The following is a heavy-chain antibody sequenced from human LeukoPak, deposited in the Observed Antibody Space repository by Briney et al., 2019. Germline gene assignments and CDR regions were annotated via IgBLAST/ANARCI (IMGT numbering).Heavy chain of an antibody. CDR2: INPSGGST. J-gene: IGHJ5*02. V-gene: IGHV1-46*01. D-gene: IGHD2-2*02. CDR3: ARGKNHIVVVPAAIRGWFDP. CDR1: GYTFISYA. Sequence: ASVKVSCKASGYTFISYAMHWVRQAPGQGLEWMGIINPSGGSTSYAQKFQGRVTMTRDTSTSTVYMELSSLRSEDTAVYYCARGKNHIVVVPAAIRGWFDPWGQGTLVTVSS.